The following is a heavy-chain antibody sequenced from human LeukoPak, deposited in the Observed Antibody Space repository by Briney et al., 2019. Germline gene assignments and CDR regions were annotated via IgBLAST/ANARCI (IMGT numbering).Heavy chain of an antibody. Sequence: SQTLSLTCTVSGGSISSGDYYWSWIRQPPGKGLEWIGYIYYSGSTYYSPSFKSRFTISVDTSRNQFSLRLSSVTAADTAVYYCARALGDYYFDSWGQGTLVTVSS. V-gene: IGHV4-31*03. D-gene: IGHD3-3*01. CDR1: GGSISSGDYY. CDR2: IYYSGST. J-gene: IGHJ4*02. CDR3: ARALGDYYFDS.